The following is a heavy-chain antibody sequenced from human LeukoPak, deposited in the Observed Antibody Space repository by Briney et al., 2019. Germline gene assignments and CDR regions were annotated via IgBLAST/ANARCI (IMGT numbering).Heavy chain of an antibody. V-gene: IGHV3-33*01. CDR3: ATGGDFFYSH. D-gene: IGHD2-21*01. CDR2: AYGDGNSK. J-gene: IGHJ1*01. CDR1: GFRFNSYG. Sequence: GGSLRLSCAASGFRFNSYGVHWVRQAPGTGLEWVAVAYGDGNSKYYADSVKGRFTISKDISENILYLQISSLRVEDTAKYFCATGGDFFYSHWDQGTLVTVSS.